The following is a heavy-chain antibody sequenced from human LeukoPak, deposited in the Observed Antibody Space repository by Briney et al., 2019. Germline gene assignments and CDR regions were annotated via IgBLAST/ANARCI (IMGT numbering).Heavy chain of an antibody. V-gene: IGHV3-23*01. CDR1: GFTFSSYA. CDR3: AKGVGGSANYYYMDV. J-gene: IGHJ6*03. Sequence: GGSLRLSCAASGFTFSSYAMSWVRQAPGKGLEWVSAISGSGGSTYYADSVKGRFTISRDNSKNTLYLQMNSLRVEDTAVYYCAKGVGGSANYYYMDVWGKGTTVTVSS. CDR2: ISGSGGST. D-gene: IGHD3-10*01.